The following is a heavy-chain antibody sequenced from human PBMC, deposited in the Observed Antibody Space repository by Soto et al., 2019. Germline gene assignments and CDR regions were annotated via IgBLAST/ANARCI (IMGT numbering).Heavy chain of an antibody. CDR2: ISTDNGNT. CDR3: ARPLSGGSGWYGY. V-gene: IGHV1-3*04. D-gene: IGHD6-19*01. Sequence: ASVKVSCKASGYPFNTYAIHWVRQAPGQRLEWMGWISTDNGNTKYSQKFQGRVTMTRNTSISTAYMELSSLRSEDTAVYYCARPLSGGSGWYGYWGQGTLVTVSS. CDR1: GYPFNTYA. J-gene: IGHJ4*02.